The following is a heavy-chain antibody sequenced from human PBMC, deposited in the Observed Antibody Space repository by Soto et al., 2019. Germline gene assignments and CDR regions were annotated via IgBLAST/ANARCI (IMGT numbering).Heavy chain of an antibody. Sequence: PGGSLRLSCAASGFGLSYYDMQWVRQPPGKGLEWVALISYDAKKKYFADSVKGRFTISRDNSENTLYLQMNNLTPEDTAVYFCAKVRSTGKVPDYWGQGTLVTVSS. CDR1: GFGLSYYD. D-gene: IGHD2-2*01. V-gene: IGHV3-30*18. CDR2: ISYDAKKK. CDR3: AKVRSTGKVPDY. J-gene: IGHJ4*02.